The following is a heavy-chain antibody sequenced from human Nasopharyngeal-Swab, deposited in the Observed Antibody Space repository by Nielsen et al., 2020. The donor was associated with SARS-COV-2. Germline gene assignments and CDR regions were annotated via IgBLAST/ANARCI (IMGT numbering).Heavy chain of an antibody. V-gene: IGHV3-11*01. CDR2: ISTSGSTI. CDR3: ARPRGGWAFDI. CDR1: GFTFSDYY. Sequence: GASLQISCATSGFTFSDYYMSWIRQAPGKGLEWVSYISTSGSTISFADSVKGRFTISRDNAKNSLYLRMNSLRAEDTAVYYCARPRGGWAFDIWGQGTMVTVSS. D-gene: IGHD3-16*01. J-gene: IGHJ3*02.